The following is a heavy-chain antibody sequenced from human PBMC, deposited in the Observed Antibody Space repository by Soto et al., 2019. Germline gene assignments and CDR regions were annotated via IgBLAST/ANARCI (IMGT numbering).Heavy chain of an antibody. CDR1: GFTFSGSA. CDR2: IRSKADNYAT. CDR3: TRHEITGTTA. Sequence: EVQLVESGGGLVQPGGSLILSCAGSGFTFSGSAVHWVRQASGRGLEWVGRIRSKADNYATSYAASVKGRFSLSRDDSENAAYLQMNSLKTEDTAVYYCTRHEITGTTAWGPGTLVTVSS. D-gene: IGHD1-20*01. V-gene: IGHV3-73*01. J-gene: IGHJ5*02.